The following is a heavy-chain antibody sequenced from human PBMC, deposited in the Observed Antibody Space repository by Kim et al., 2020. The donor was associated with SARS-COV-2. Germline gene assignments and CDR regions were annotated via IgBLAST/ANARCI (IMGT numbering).Heavy chain of an antibody. D-gene: IGHD5-12*01. CDR2: IWYDGSNK. CDR3: ARGARGWLHGYYYGMDV. CDR1: GFTFSSYD. Sequence: GGSLRLSCAASGFTFSSYDMHWVRQAPGKGLEWVAVIWYDGSNKYYADSVKGRFTISRDNSKNTLYLQMNSLRAEDTAVYYCARGARGWLHGYYYGMDVWGQGTTVTVSS. J-gene: IGHJ6*02. V-gene: IGHV3-33*01.